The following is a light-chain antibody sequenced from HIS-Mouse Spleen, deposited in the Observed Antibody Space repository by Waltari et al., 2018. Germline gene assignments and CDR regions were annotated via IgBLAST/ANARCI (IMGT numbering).Light chain of an antibody. J-gene: IGKJ4*01. Sequence: AIQLTQSPSSLSASVGDRVTITCRASQGISSALAWYQQKPGKATKLLIYDSSRLESGVPSRFSGSRSGTDFTLTISSLQPEDFATYYCQQFNSYPLTFGGGTKVEIK. CDR2: DSS. V-gene: IGKV1-13*02. CDR1: QGISSA. CDR3: QQFNSYPLT.